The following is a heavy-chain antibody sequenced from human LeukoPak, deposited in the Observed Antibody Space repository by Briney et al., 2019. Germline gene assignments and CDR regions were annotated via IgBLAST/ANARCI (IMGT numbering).Heavy chain of an antibody. CDR2: IKQDGSEK. D-gene: IGHD6-13*01. Sequence: PGGSLRLSCAASGFTFSSNYMSWVRQAPGKGLEWVANIKQDGSEKYYVDSVKGRFTISRDNAKNSLYLQMNSLRAEDTAVYYCARDFIAADPPWFDPWGQGTLVTVSS. J-gene: IGHJ5*02. V-gene: IGHV3-7*01. CDR1: GFTFSSNY. CDR3: ARDFIAADPPWFDP.